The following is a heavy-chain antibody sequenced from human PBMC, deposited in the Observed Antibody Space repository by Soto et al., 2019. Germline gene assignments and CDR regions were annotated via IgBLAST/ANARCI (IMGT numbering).Heavy chain of an antibody. CDR1: GGTFSSYA. J-gene: IGHJ4*02. CDR2: IIPIFGTA. Sequence: SVKVSCKASGGTFSSYAISWVRQAPGQGLEWMGGIIPIFGTANYAQKFQGRVTITADESTSTAYMELSSLRSEDTAVYYCAREGIGYCSGGSCYPRWGQGTLVTVSS. D-gene: IGHD2-15*01. V-gene: IGHV1-69*13. CDR3: AREGIGYCSGGSCYPR.